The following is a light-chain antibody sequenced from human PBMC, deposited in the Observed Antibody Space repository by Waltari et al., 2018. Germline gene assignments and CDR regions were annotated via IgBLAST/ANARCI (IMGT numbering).Light chain of an antibody. V-gene: IGLV2-8*01. Sequence: QSALTQPPSASGSPGQSVTISCTGTSSDIGAYNYVSWYQQHPGKVPKVLILEVTKRPSGVPERFPGSKSGNTASLTVSGLQTEDEADYYCVSYAGSTTVFGTGTHLTVL. CDR2: EVT. CDR1: SSDIGAYNY. CDR3: VSYAGSTTV. J-gene: IGLJ1*01.